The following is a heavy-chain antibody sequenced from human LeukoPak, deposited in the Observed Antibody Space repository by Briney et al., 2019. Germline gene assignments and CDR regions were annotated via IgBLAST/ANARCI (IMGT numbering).Heavy chain of an antibody. Sequence: PGGSLRLSCAASGLSFATYAMTWVRQAPGKGLEWVSVIYSGGSTYYADSVKGRFTISRDNSKNTLYLQMNSLRAEDTAVYYCARGYPAMVSAPDYWGQGTLVTVSS. CDR3: ARGYPAMVSAPDY. J-gene: IGHJ4*02. CDR2: IYSGGST. CDR1: GLSFATYA. V-gene: IGHV3-53*01. D-gene: IGHD5-18*01.